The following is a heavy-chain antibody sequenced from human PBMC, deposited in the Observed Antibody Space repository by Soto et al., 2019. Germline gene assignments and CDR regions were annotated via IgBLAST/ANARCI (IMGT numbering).Heavy chain of an antibody. D-gene: IGHD4-17*01. CDR1: GGSISSSSYY. V-gene: IGHV4-39*01. CDR2: IYYSGST. J-gene: IGHJ3*02. CDR3: ARLNDYGDYVGLHAFDI. Sequence: QLQLQESGPGLVKPSETLSLTCTVSGGSISSSSYYWGWIRQPPGKGLEWIGSIYYSGSTYYNPSLKSRVTISVDTSKNQFSLKLSSVTAADTAVYYCARLNDYGDYVGLHAFDIWGQGTMVTVSS.